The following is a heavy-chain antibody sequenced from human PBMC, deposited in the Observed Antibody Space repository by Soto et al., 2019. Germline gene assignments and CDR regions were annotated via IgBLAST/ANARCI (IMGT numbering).Heavy chain of an antibody. Sequence: ASVKVSCKASGYTFTGHYIHWVRQAPEQGPEWMGEIGPESGATRYAQKFQGRVTMTRDTSITTVYMELNNLSPDDTAVYYCGRGRSGQIVVFYWGQGTPVTVSS. D-gene: IGHD1-26*01. V-gene: IGHV1-2*02. CDR3: GRGRSGQIVVFY. CDR1: GYTFTGHY. J-gene: IGHJ4*02. CDR2: IGPESGAT.